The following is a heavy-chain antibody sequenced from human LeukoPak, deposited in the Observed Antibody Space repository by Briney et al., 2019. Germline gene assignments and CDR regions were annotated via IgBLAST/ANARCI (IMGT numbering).Heavy chain of an antibody. V-gene: IGHV3-33*01. Sequence: GGSLRLSCAASGFXFSTYGVHWVRQAPGKGREWVAVIWRDGSSKYYADSVKGRFLLSRDNSLNTVYLQMNSLRADDTAVYYCATDDFYDSSDFAGYWGQGTLVTVSS. CDR3: ATDDFYDSSDFAGY. D-gene: IGHD3-22*01. CDR1: GFXFSTYG. CDR2: IWRDGSSK. J-gene: IGHJ4*02.